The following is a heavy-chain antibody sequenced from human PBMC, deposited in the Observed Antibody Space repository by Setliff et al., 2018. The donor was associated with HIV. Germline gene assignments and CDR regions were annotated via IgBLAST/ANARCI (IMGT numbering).Heavy chain of an antibody. CDR2: IKTKTDGGTT. CDR3: TTRGTWDYRDYFDY. Sequence: LRLSCAASGLLFTNAWMSWVRQAPGKGLERVGRIKTKTDGGTTDYAAPVKGRFTISRDDSKKMLYLQMNSLKTEDTAVYYCTTRGTWDYRDYFDYWGQGTLVTVSS. CDR1: GLLFTNAW. D-gene: IGHD1-26*01. V-gene: IGHV3-15*01. J-gene: IGHJ4*02.